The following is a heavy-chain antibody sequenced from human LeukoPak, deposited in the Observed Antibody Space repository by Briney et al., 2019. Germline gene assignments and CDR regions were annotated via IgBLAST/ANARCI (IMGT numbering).Heavy chain of an antibody. CDR3: ARGPSYGSGSYCGDSLDI. CDR2: IYYSGST. Sequence: SETLFLTCTVSGGSISSYYWSWIRQPPGKGLEWIGYIYYSGSTNYNPSLKSRVTISVDTSKNQFSLKLSSVTAADTAVYYCARGPSYGSGSYCGDSLDIWGQGTMVTVSS. V-gene: IGHV4-59*01. J-gene: IGHJ3*02. D-gene: IGHD3-10*01. CDR1: GGSISSYY.